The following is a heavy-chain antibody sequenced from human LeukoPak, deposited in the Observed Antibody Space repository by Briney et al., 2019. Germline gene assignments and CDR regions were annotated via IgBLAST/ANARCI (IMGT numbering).Heavy chain of an antibody. CDR2: ISSSSSTI. Sequence: PGGSLRLSCAASGFTFSSYSMNWVRQAPGKGLEWVSYISSSSSTIYYADSVKGRFTISRDNAKNSLYLQMNSLRAEDTAVYYCARLPRAAAPPMGYYYGMDVWGQGTTVTVSS. CDR3: ARLPRAAAPPMGYYYGMDV. J-gene: IGHJ6*02. D-gene: IGHD6-13*01. CDR1: GFTFSSYS. V-gene: IGHV3-48*01.